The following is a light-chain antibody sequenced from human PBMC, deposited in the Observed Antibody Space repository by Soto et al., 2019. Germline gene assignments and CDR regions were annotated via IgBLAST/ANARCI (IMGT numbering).Light chain of an antibody. J-gene: IGKJ1*01. CDR1: QSVGRY. Sequence: ETLLTQSPVTLSLSPGERATLSCRASQSVGRYLAWYQQKPGQAPRLLIYDASSRAPGVPARFSGSGSGTDFTLTISSLQSEDFEVYYCQQRNMWPRTFGQGTKVDIK. V-gene: IGKV3-11*01. CDR3: QQRNMWPRT. CDR2: DAS.